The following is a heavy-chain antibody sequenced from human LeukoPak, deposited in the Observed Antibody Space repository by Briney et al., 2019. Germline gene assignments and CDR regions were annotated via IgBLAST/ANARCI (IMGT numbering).Heavy chain of an antibody. CDR2: VTGSGGDT. CDR3: ASGTRGAPGIDY. D-gene: IGHD1-26*01. J-gene: IGHJ4*02. Sequence: GGSLRLSCAASGFTFSNYAMSWVRQTPGKGLECVSVVTGSGGDTYYTGSVNGRFTISRDNSKNTLYLQMGSLRAEDMAVYYCASGTRGAPGIDYWGQGTLVTVSS. V-gene: IGHV3-23*01. CDR1: GFTFSNYA.